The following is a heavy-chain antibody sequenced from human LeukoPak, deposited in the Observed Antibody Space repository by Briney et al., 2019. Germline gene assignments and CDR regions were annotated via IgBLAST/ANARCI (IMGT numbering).Heavy chain of an antibody. Sequence: GRSLRLSCAASGFTFSSYAMHWVRQAPGKGLEWVAVISYDGSNKYYADSVKGRFTISRDNSKNTLYLQMYSLRAEDTAVYYCAREWRAYCGGDCCPDYWGQGTLVTVSS. J-gene: IGHJ4*02. CDR1: GFTFSSYA. CDR2: ISYDGSNK. D-gene: IGHD2-21*02. CDR3: AREWRAYCGGDCCPDY. V-gene: IGHV3-30*04.